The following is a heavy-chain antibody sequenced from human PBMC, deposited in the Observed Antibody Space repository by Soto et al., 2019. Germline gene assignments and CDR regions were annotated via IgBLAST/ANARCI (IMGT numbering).Heavy chain of an antibody. CDR2: IGPSSGNT. Sequence: CKASGYTFTSYTVSWVRQAPGQGLEWVGWIGPSSGNTDSARNLQGRVTMTTDTSTSTAYMELRSLRSDDTAVYYCARDTGNFFDYWGQGTLVTVSS. V-gene: IGHV1-18*01. J-gene: IGHJ4*02. CDR1: GYTFTSYT. CDR3: ARDTGNFFDY.